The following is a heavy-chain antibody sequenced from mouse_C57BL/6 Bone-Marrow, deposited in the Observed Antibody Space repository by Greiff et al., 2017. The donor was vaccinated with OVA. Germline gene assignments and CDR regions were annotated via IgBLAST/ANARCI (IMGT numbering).Heavy chain of an antibody. V-gene: IGHV2-9-1*01. J-gene: IGHJ4*01. CDR3: ARSYDGDYVGDYYAMDY. D-gene: IGHD2-3*01. Sequence: VKVVESGPGLVAPSQSLSITCTVSGFSLTSYAISWVRQPPGKGLEWLGVIWTGGGTNYNSALKSRLSISKDNSKSQVFLKMNSLQTDDTARYYCARSYDGDYVGDYYAMDYWGQGTSVTVSS. CDR2: IWTGGGT. CDR1: GFSLTSYA.